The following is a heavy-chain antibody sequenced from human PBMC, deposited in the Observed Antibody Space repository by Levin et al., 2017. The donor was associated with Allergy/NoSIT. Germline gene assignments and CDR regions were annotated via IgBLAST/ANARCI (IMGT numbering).Heavy chain of an antibody. Sequence: GGSLRLYCAASGFTFSSYAMSWVRQAPGKGLEWVSTVGGRDTYYADSVKGRFTISRDNSRNTLFLQMNSLGAEDTAVYFCAMLTPPATSANFDHWGRGVGGGGAVSGGAVKGRWSGSRGGCGSTWVRQRSSRGAEDTAVYCWAMLTPAATSANFDHWGRGTLVIVSS. J-gene: IGHJ4*02. V-gene: IGHV3-23*01. D-gene: IGHD3-9*01. CDR2: VGGRDT. CDR1: GFTFSSYA. CDR3: AMLTPPATSANFDHWGRGVGGGGAVSGGAVKGRWSGSRGGCGSTWVRQRSSRGAEDTAVYCWAMLTPAATSANFDH.